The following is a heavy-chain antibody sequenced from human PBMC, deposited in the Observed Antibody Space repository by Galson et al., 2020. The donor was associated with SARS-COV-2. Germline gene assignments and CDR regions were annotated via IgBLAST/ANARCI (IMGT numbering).Heavy chain of an antibody. CDR3: ARSKRITIFGVVYYYYGMDV. Sequence: GGSLRLSCAASGFTFSSYAMHWVRQAPGKGLEWVAVISYDGSNKYYADSVQGRFTISRDNSKNTLYLQMNSLRAEDTAVYYCARSKRITIFGVVYYYYGMDVWGQGTTVTVSS. D-gene: IGHD3-3*01. J-gene: IGHJ6*02. CDR2: ISYDGSNK. CDR1: GFTFSSYA. V-gene: IGHV3-30*04.